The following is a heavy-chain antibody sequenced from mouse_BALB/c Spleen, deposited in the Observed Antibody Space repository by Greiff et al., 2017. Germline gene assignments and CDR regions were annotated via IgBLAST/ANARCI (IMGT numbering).Heavy chain of an antibody. CDR3: ARLRYGYAMDY. CDR2: ISNGGGST. J-gene: IGHJ4*01. D-gene: IGHD2-14*01. CDR1: GFTFSSYT. V-gene: IGHV5-12-2*01. Sequence: DVHLVESGGGLVQPGGSLKLSCAASGFTFSSYTMSWVRQTPEKRLEWVAYISNGGGSTYYPDTVKGRFTISRDNAKNTLYLQMSSLKSEDTAMYYCARLRYGYAMDYWGQGTSVTVSS.